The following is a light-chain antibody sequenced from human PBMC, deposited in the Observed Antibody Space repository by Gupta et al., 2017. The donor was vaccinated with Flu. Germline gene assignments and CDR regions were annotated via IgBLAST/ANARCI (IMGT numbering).Light chain of an antibody. V-gene: IGKV4-1*01. J-gene: IGKJ3*01. CDR2: WAS. CDR3: QQYYSTPFT. CDR1: QSGVYSSDNNND. Sequence: SLGERACINCKSSQSGVYSSDNNNDLSWYQQRAGQPPKVLIYWASTRESGVPGRFSGSGAGKDFTLTISSLQDEVVAVYYYQQYYSTPFTFGHGTKVDVK.